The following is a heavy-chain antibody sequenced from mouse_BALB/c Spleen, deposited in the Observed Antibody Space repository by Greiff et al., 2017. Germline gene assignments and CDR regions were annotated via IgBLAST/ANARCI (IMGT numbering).Heavy chain of an antibody. Sequence: QVQLQQSGPELVKPGALVKISCKATGYTFSSYWIEWVKQKPGHGLEWIGEILPGSGSTNYNEKFKGKATFTADTSSNTAYMQLSSLTSEDSAVYYCARGGYYGRGWYFDVWGAGTTVTVSS. CDR1: GYTFSSYW. J-gene: IGHJ1*01. D-gene: IGHD1-1*01. CDR3: ARGGYYGRGWYFDV. V-gene: IGHV1-9*01. CDR2: ILPGSGST.